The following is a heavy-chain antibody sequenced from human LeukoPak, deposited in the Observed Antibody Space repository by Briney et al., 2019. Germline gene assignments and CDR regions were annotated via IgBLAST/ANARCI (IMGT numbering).Heavy chain of an antibody. V-gene: IGHV1-69*04. J-gene: IGHJ6*02. CDR1: GGTFSSYA. CDR2: IIPILGIA. Sequence: GASVKVSCKASGGTFSSYAISWVRQAPGQGLEWMGRIIPILGIANYAQKFQGRVTITADKSTSTAYMELSSLRSEDTAVYYCAGDIVATPRDPYYYGMDVWGQGTTVTVSS. D-gene: IGHD5-12*01. CDR3: AGDIVATPRDPYYYGMDV.